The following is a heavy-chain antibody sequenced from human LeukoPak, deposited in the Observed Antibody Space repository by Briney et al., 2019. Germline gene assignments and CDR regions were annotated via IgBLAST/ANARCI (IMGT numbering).Heavy chain of an antibody. CDR2: INHSGGT. CDR3: ATERRYSSGRWDYYFDY. CDR1: GVSFSSYY. D-gene: IGHD6-19*01. V-gene: IGHV4-34*01. Sequence: PSETLSLTCAVYGVSFSSYYWSWIRQPPGKGLEWIGEINHSGGTNYNPSLKSRVTISVDTPKNQFSLKLNSVTAADTAVYYCATERRYSSGRWDYYFDYWGQGTLVTVSS. J-gene: IGHJ4*02.